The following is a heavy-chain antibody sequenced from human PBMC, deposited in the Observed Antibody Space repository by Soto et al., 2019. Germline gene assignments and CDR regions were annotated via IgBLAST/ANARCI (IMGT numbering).Heavy chain of an antibody. Sequence: PGGSLRLSCAASGLTFSSYAMHWVRQAPGKGLEYVSAISSNGGSTYYANSVKGRFTISRDNAKNSLYLQMNSLRAEDTAVYYCARDTGGGSYFWSGYYAYYAFDIWGQGTLVTVSS. CDR2: ISSNGGST. J-gene: IGHJ3*02. D-gene: IGHD3-3*01. CDR1: GLTFSSYA. V-gene: IGHV3-64*01. CDR3: ARDTGGGSYFWSGYYAYYAFDI.